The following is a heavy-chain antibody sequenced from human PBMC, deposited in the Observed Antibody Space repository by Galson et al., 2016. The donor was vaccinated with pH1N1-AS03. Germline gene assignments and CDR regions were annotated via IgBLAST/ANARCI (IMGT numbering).Heavy chain of an antibody. V-gene: IGHV3-15*01. CDR3: TATYYSSRYYCYYY. J-gene: IGHJ4*02. CDR1: GFTFNNAW. D-gene: IGHD3-22*01. Sequence: SLRLSCAASGFTFNNAWMSWVRQAPGKGLEWVGRIKSKTDGGTIDYAAPAKGRFTISRHDSIDTLFLQMSSLKTEDTAVYYCTATYYSSRYYCYYYWGQGTLVTVSS. CDR2: IKSKTDGGTI.